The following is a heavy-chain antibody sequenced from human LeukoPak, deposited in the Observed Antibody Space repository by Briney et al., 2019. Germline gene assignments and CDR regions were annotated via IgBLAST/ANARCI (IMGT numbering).Heavy chain of an antibody. CDR1: GFTFDDYA. J-gene: IGHJ4*02. CDR3: AKGYSYDMTYYFDY. D-gene: IGHD5-18*01. V-gene: IGHV3-9*03. CDR2: ISWNSGNI. Sequence: PGGSLRLSCAASGFTFDDYAMDWVRQAPGKGLEWVSGISWNSGNIGYADSVKGRFAISRDSAKNSLYLQMNSLRAEDMALYYCAKGYSYDMTYYFDYWGQGTLVTVSS.